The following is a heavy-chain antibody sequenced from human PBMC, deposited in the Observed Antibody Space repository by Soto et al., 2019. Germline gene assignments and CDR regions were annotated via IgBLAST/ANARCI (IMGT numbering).Heavy chain of an antibody. V-gene: IGHV4-59*01. CDR1: GGSISSYY. D-gene: IGHD4-17*01. J-gene: IGHJ4*02. Sequence: PSETLSLTCTVSGGSISSYYGSWIRQPPGKGLEWIGYIYYSGSTNYNPSLKSRVTISVDTSKNQFSLKLSSVTAADTAVYYCASSSSGYYGGNSLDYWGQGTLVTVSS. CDR2: IYYSGST. CDR3: ASSSSGYYGGNSLDY.